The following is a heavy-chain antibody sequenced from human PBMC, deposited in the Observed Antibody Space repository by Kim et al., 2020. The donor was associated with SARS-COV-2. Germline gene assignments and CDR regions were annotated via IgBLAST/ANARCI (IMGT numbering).Heavy chain of an antibody. CDR3: ARWGTYYYGSGSLGTTEGFDP. J-gene: IGHJ5*02. V-gene: IGHV1-69*13. Sequence: SVKVSCKASGGTFSSYAISWVRQAPGQGLEWMGGIIPIFGTANYAQKFQGRVTITADESTSTAYMELSSLRSEDTAVYYCARWGTYYYGSGSLGTTEGFDPWGQGTLVTVSS. D-gene: IGHD3-10*01. CDR2: IIPIFGTA. CDR1: GGTFSSYA.